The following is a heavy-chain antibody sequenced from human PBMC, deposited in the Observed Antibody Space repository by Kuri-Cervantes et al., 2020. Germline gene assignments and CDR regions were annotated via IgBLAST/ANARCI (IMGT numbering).Heavy chain of an antibody. D-gene: IGHD6-19*01. Sequence: SLKISCAASGFTFDDYAMHWVRQAPGKGLEWVSGISWNSGSIGYADSVKGRFTISRDNAKNSLYLQMNSLRAEDTAVYYYARDGKAVAGLDYWGQGTLVTVSS. J-gene: IGHJ4*02. V-gene: IGHV3-9*01. CDR1: GFTFDDYA. CDR3: ARDGKAVAGLDY. CDR2: ISWNSGSI.